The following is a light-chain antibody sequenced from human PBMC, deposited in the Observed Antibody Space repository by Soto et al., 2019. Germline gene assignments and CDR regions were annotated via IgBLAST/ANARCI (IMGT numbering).Light chain of an antibody. J-gene: IGKJ2*01. CDR2: SAS. V-gene: IGKV3-15*01. CDR3: QQGHIWPLP. CDR1: QSISTE. Sequence: EIVMTQSPDTLSVSPGERATLSCRASQSISTELARYQQKPGQPPRLLIYSASTRATGVPARFTGSGSGSEFTLNIRGLQSEDFAVYYCQQGHIWPLPFGQGTRRQI.